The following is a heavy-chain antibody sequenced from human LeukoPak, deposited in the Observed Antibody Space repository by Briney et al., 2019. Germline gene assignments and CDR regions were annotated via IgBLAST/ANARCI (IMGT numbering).Heavy chain of an antibody. J-gene: IGHJ4*02. CDR2: IRYDGGNK. D-gene: IGHD4-23*01. CDR1: GFTFSTYG. V-gene: IGHV3-30*02. CDR3: AKERGHSKPFDY. Sequence: GGSLRLSCAASGFTFSTYGMHWVRQAPGKGLEWVAFIRYDGGNKRYADSVKGRFTISRDNSKSTLYLQMNNLRAEDTALYYCAKERGHSKPFDYWGQGTLVTVSS.